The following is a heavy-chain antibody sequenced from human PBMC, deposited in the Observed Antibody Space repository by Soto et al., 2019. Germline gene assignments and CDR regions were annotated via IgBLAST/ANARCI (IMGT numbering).Heavy chain of an antibody. Sequence: PVGSLRLSCAASGFTFDDYAMHWVRQAPGKGLEWVSGISWNSGSIGYADSVKGRFTISRDNAKNSLYLQMNSLRAEDTALYYCAKDRFGSSSDPYYYYGMDVWGQGTTVTVSS. CDR1: GFTFDDYA. J-gene: IGHJ6*02. CDR3: AKDRFGSSSDPYYYYGMDV. D-gene: IGHD6-6*01. CDR2: ISWNSGSI. V-gene: IGHV3-9*01.